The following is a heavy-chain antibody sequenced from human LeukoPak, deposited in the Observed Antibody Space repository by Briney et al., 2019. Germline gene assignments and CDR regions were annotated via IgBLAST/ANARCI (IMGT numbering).Heavy chain of an antibody. Sequence: SETLSLTCTVSGGSISSYYWSWIRQPPGKGLEWIAYVYNNGDTKHNPSLKSRDTISVDTPNNQISLRLSSVTAADTAMYYCARKPAATAAFDIWGLGTMVTVSS. V-gene: IGHV4-59*08. D-gene: IGHD5-18*01. CDR2: VYNNGDT. CDR1: GGSISSYY. J-gene: IGHJ3*02. CDR3: ARKPAATAAFDI.